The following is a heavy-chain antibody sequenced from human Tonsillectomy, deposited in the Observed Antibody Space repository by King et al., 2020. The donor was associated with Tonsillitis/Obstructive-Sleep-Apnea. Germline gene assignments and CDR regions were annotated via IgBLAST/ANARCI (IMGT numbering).Heavy chain of an antibody. CDR3: AGMNKIDY. Sequence: VQLQESGPGLVKPSETLSLTCTVSGGSISSHYWTWIRQPPGKGLEWIGYIYYSGSTNYNPSLKSRVTISVDTSKNQFSLNLSSVTAADTAVYFCAGMNKIDYSGQGTLVTVSS. CDR2: IYYSGST. CDR1: GGSISSHY. V-gene: IGHV4-59*08. D-gene: IGHD1/OR15-1a*01. J-gene: IGHJ4*02.